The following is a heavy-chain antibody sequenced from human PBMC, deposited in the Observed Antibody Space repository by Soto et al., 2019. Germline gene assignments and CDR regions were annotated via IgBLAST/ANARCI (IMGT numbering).Heavy chain of an antibody. J-gene: IGHJ4*02. V-gene: IGHV3-73*01. CDR1: GFTFSGSA. Sequence: LRLSCAASGFTFSGSAMHWVRQASGKGLEWVGRIRSKANSYATAYAASVKGRFAISRDDSKNTAYLQMNSLKTEDTAVYYCTRDPSGSYAFDYWGQGTLVTVSS. D-gene: IGHD1-26*01. CDR3: TRDPSGSYAFDY. CDR2: IRSKANSYAT.